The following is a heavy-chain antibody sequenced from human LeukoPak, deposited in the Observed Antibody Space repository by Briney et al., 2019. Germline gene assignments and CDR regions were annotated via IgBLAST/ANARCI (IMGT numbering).Heavy chain of an antibody. CDR1: GYSFTSYW. D-gene: IGHD2-8*01. J-gene: IGHJ2*01. Sequence: GESLKISCKGSGYSFTSYWIGWVRQMPGKGLEWMGIIYPGDSDTGYSPSFQGQVTISADKSISTAYLQWSSLKASDTAMYYCARHNQDIVLMVYAMGWYFDLWGRGTLVTVSS. CDR3: ARHNQDIVLMVYAMGWYFDL. V-gene: IGHV5-51*01. CDR2: IYPGDSDT.